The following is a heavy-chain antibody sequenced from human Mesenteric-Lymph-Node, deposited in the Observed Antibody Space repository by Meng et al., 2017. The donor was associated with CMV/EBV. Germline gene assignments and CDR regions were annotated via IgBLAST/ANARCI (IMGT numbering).Heavy chain of an antibody. J-gene: IGHJ6*02. V-gene: IGHV3-21*04. CDR3: ARGSFLDFWSGYYVRGEDYYYGMDV. D-gene: IGHD3-3*01. CDR1: GFTFNTYS. Sequence: GESLKISCAASGFTFNTYSMNWVRQAPGKGLEWLSSMSSSSTYIYYAKSVKGRFTISRDNAKNSLYLQMNSLRSEDTAVYYCARGSFLDFWSGYYVRGEDYYYGMDVWGQGTTVTVSS. CDR2: MSSSSTYI.